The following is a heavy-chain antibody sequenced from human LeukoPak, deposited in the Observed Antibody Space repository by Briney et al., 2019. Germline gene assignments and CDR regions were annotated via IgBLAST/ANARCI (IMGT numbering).Heavy chain of an antibody. Sequence: ASVKVSCKASGYTFTSYGINWVRQAPGQGLEWMGWISAYNGNTNYAQKLQGRVTMTTDTSTSTAYMELRSLRSDDTAVYYCARKADYCSSTSCYFADYWGQGTLVTVSS. CDR3: ARKADYCSSTSCYFADY. J-gene: IGHJ4*02. CDR2: ISAYNGNT. V-gene: IGHV1-18*01. D-gene: IGHD2-2*01. CDR1: GYTFTSYG.